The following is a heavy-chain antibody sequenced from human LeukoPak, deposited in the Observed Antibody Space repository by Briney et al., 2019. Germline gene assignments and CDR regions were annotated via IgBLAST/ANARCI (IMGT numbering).Heavy chain of an antibody. CDR3: ARRNGYHYGGGFDY. V-gene: IGHV3-30-3*01. CDR1: GFIFSSYA. Sequence: GGSLRLSCAASGFIFSSYALHWVRQAPGKGREWVAHISHDGSNKYYADSVKGRFTISRDNSKNTLYLQMGSLRPEDTAMYYCARRNGYHYGGGFDYWGQGTLVTVSS. J-gene: IGHJ4*02. CDR2: ISHDGSNK. D-gene: IGHD5-24*01.